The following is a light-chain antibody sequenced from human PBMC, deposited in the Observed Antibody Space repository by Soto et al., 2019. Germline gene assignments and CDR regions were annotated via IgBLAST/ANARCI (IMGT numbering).Light chain of an antibody. CDR3: QHYNSYSEA. V-gene: IGKV1-5*01. CDR1: QSISSW. J-gene: IGKJ1*01. CDR2: DVS. Sequence: DIQMTQSPSTLSASVGDRVTITCRAGQSISSWMAWYQQKPGRAPKLLIYDVSSLESGVPSRFSGSGSGTEITLTISSLQPDDFATYYCQHYNSYSEAFGQGTKVDIK.